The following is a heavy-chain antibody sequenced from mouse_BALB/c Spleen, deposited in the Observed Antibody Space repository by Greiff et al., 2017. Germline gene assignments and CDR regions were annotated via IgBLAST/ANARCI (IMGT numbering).Heavy chain of an antibody. CDR3: TREGPFYAMDD. CDR2: ISSGGSYT. J-gene: IGHJ4*01. Sequence: EVKLMESGGGLVKPGGSLKLSCAASGFTFSSYTMSWVRQTPEKRLEWVATISSGGSYTYYPDSVKGRFTISRDNAKNTLYLQMSSLKSEDTAMYYCTREGPFYAMDDWGQGTSVTVSS. CDR1: GFTFSSYT. V-gene: IGHV5-6-4*01. D-gene: IGHD3-3*01.